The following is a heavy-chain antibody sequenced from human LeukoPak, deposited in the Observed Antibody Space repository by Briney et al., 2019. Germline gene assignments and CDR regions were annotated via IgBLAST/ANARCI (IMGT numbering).Heavy chain of an antibody. CDR2: TSGDGITT. Sequence: GGSLRLSCAASGFTFSWYWMSWVCQAPGKGLEWVSLTSGDGITTYFADSVKGRFTISRDNSKSSLFLQMNSLRTEDTALYYCARDHVYGGADYWGQGTLVTVSS. V-gene: IGHV3-43*02. D-gene: IGHD5/OR15-5a*01. CDR1: GFTFSWYW. CDR3: ARDHVYGGADY. J-gene: IGHJ4*02.